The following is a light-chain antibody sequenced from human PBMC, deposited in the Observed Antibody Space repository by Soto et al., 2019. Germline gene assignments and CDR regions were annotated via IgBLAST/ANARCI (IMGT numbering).Light chain of an antibody. CDR3: QQRSNWPWT. CDR2: DAS. Sequence: EIVLTQSPATLSLSSGESATLXXRASQSVSSYLAWYQQKPGQAPRLXIYDASNRATGIPARFSGSGSGTDFTLTISSLEPEDFAVYYCQQRSNWPWTFGQGTKVDIK. CDR1: QSVSSY. J-gene: IGKJ1*01. V-gene: IGKV3-11*01.